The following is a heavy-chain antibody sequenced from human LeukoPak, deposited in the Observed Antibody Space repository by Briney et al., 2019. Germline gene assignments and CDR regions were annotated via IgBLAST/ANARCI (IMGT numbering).Heavy chain of an antibody. D-gene: IGHD4-11*01. J-gene: IGHJ4*02. V-gene: IGHV1-58*02. Sequence: SVKVSCKASGFTSTSSAMHRVRQARGQRLEWIGWIVVGSGNTNYAQKFQERVTITRDSSTSTAYMELRALRPGTTAVYNCAAYLMGRNDSDYVNYWGQGTLATVSS. CDR3: AAYLMGRNDSDYVNY. CDR1: GFTSTSSA. CDR2: IVVGSGNT.